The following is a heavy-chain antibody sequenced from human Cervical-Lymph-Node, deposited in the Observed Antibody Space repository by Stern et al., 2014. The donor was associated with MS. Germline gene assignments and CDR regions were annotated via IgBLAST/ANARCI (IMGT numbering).Heavy chain of an antibody. J-gene: IGHJ4*02. V-gene: IGHV3-33*01. CDR1: GFSFSRYA. CDR3: ASAYSSSHYYFDY. Sequence: VQLVESGGGVVQPGRSLRLSCAASGFSFSRYAMHWVRQAPGKVLEWVALIWYDESNPYNADSVTGRFTISRDNFKNTLYLQMNSLRAEDTAVYYCASAYSSSHYYFDYWGQGTLVTVSS. D-gene: IGHD6-13*01. CDR2: IWYDESNP.